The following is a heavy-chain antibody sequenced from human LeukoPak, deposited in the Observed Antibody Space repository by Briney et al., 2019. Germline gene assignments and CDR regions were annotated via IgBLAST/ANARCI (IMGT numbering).Heavy chain of an antibody. CDR2: MSYDGNEK. CDR3: ASEFREDHSGSQYFQH. V-gene: IGHV3-30*04. Sequence: GGSLRLSCAASGFSFSSYAMHWVRQAPGKGLEWVAFMSYDGNEKHYADSVKGRFTISRDNSKNTPCLQMNSLRAEDTAVYFCASEFREDHSGSQYFQHWGQGTLVSVSS. CDR1: GFSFSSYA. J-gene: IGHJ1*01. D-gene: IGHD5-12*01.